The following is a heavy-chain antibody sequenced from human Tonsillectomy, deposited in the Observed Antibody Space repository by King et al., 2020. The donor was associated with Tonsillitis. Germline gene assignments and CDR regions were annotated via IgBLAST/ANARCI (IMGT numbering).Heavy chain of an antibody. J-gene: IGHJ4*02. CDR3: ARRGSRYSGNDLDY. D-gene: IGHD4-23*01. V-gene: IGHV4-59*08. CDR1: CGSISSYY. Sequence: QLQESGPGLVKPSETLSLTCTVSCGSISSYYWSWIRQPQGKGLEWIGYIYYSGSTTYNPSLKSRVTISVDNSKTQFSLKMSSVTAADTAVYYCARRGSRYSGNDLDYWGQGTLVTVSS. CDR2: IYYSGST.